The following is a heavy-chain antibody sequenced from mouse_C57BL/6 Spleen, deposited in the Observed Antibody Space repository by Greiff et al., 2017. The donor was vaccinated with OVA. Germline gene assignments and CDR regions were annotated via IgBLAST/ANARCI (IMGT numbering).Heavy chain of an antibody. CDR2: IWSGGST. CDR3: ARGDDYTWFAY. V-gene: IGHV2-2*01. CDR1: GFSLTSYG. J-gene: IGHJ3*01. Sequence: VKLVESGPGLVQPSQSLSITCTVSGFSLTSYGVHWVRQSPGQGLEWLGVIWSGGSTDYNAAFISRLSISKDNSKSQVFFKMNSLQADDTAIYYCARGDDYTWFAYWGQGTLVTVSA. D-gene: IGHD2-4*01.